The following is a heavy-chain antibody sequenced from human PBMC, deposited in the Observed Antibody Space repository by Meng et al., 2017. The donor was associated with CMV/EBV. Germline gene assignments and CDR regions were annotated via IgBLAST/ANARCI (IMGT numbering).Heavy chain of an antibody. J-gene: IGHJ4*02. CDR1: GYTFTDYY. CDR2: INPNSGGT. V-gene: IGHV1-2*02. D-gene: IGHD1-26*01. CDR3: ARTPSYSGSQRPFDY. Sequence: VLLVESGAEVKMPAASVKVSCKASGYTFTDYYMHWVRQAPGQGLEWMGWINPNSGGTNYAQKFQGRVTMTMDTSISTAYMELSRLRSDDTAVYYCARTPSYSGSQRPFDYWGQGTLVTVSS.